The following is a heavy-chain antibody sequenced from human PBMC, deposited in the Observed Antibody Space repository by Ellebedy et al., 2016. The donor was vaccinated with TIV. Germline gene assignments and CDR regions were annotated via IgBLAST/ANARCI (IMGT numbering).Heavy chain of an antibody. D-gene: IGHD6-25*01. CDR1: GFTFSNAW. J-gene: IGHJ4*02. Sequence: GESLKISCAASGFTFSNAWMSWVRQAPGKGLEWVSSISSSSSYIYYADSVKGRFTISRDNAKNSLYLQMNSLRVEDTALYYCACGIAAAKTWGQGTLVTVSS. CDR2: ISSSSSYI. V-gene: IGHV3-21*04. CDR3: ACGIAAAKT.